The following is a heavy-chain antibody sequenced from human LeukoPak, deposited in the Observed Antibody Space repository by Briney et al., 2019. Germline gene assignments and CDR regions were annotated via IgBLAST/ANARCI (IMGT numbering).Heavy chain of an antibody. CDR1: GFTFSSYA. D-gene: IGHD3-10*01. Sequence: GGSLRLSCAASGFTFSSYAMHWVRQAPGKGLEWVANINQDGSEKYSVDSVKGRFSISRDNAKNSLYLEMNSLTPEDSALYYCAKDRFGELLPPTWLDPWGQGTLVTVSS. CDR2: INQDGSEK. V-gene: IGHV3-7*03. J-gene: IGHJ5*02. CDR3: AKDRFGELLPPTWLDP.